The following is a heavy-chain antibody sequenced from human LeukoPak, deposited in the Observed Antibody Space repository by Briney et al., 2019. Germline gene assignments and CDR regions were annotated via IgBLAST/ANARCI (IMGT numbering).Heavy chain of an antibody. CDR3: ARDRRGRAVANPYYYNGMDV. D-gene: IGHD6-19*01. CDR1: GYMFTSYG. V-gene: IGHV1-18*01. CDR2: ISAYNCNT. Sequence: ASVKVSCKASGYMFTSYGLSWVRQAPGQGLEWMGWISAYNCNTRYAQKFQGRVTMTTDTSTRTAYMEMRSLRSDDTAVYYCARDRRGRAVANPYYYNGMDVWGEGTTVTVSS. J-gene: IGHJ6*04.